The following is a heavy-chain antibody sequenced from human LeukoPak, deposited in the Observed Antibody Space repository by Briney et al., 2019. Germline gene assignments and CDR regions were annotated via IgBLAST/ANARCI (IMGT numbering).Heavy chain of an antibody. CDR2: ISAYNGNT. D-gene: IGHD3-22*01. CDR3: ARARPVDNMIVDLEGFDY. J-gene: IGHJ4*02. CDR1: GYTFTSYG. Sequence: ASVKVSCKASGYTFTSYGISWVRQAPGQGLEWMGWISAYNGNTNYAQKLQGRVTMTTDTSTSTAYMELRSLRSDDTAVYYCARARPVDNMIVDLEGFDYWGQGTLVTVSS. V-gene: IGHV1-18*01.